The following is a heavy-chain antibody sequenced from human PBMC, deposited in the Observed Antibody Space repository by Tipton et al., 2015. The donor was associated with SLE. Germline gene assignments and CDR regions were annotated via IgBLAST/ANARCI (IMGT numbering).Heavy chain of an antibody. D-gene: IGHD4-17*01. CDR1: GFTFGTYD. Sequence: SLRLSCAASGFTFGTYDMNWVRQAPGKGLEWVSSISSSGNTIYYADSVKGRFTISRDKAKNTLYLQMNSLRAEDTAVYYCARERITVTRGLGAASYWGQGTLVTVSS. V-gene: IGHV3-48*03. J-gene: IGHJ4*02. CDR3: ARERITVTRGLGAASY. CDR2: ISSSGNTI.